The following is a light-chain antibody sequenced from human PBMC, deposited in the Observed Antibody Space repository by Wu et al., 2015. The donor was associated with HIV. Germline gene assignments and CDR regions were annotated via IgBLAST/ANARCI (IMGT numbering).Light chain of an antibody. CDR3: QQTYSTPGT. J-gene: IGKJ2*02. Sequence: DIQMTQSPSSLSASVGDRVTITCRASQSISNYLNWYQQKPGNAPKLLIYAASSLQSGVPSRFSGSGSGTDFTLTISSLQPEDFATYYCQQTYSTPGTFGQGTKLEIK. V-gene: IGKV1-39*01. CDR1: QSISNY. CDR2: AAS.